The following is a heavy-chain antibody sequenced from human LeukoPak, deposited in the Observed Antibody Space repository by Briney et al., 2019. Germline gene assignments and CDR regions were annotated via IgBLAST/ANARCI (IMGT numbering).Heavy chain of an antibody. CDR2: INPNSGGT. Sequence: ASVKVSCKASGYTFTGYYMHWVRQAPGQGLEWMGWINPNSGGTNYAQKFQGRVTMTRDTSISTAYMELSRLRSDDTAVYFCARGKSRGSHIDYWGQGTLVTVSS. J-gene: IGHJ4*02. V-gene: IGHV1-2*02. CDR3: ARGKSRGSHIDY. CDR1: GYTFTGYY. D-gene: IGHD1-26*01.